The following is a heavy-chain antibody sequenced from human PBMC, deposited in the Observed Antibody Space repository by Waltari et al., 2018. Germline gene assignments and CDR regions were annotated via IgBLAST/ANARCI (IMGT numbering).Heavy chain of an antibody. CDR1: GATLTSYA. CDR3: ASGDIVVVPAATYYFDY. Sequence: QVQLVHSGDEVKKPGSSVKVPCKASGATLTSYATSWVRPAPGQGLEWMGGIIPIFGTANYAQKFQGRVTITADESTSTAYMELSSLRAEDTAVYYCASGDIVVVPAATYYFDYWGQGTLVTVSS. D-gene: IGHD2-2*01. V-gene: IGHV1-69*01. CDR2: IIPIFGTA. J-gene: IGHJ4*02.